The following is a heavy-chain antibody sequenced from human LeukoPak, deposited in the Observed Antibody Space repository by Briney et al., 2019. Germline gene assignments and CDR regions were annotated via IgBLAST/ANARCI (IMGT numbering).Heavy chain of an antibody. CDR3: ARAIIAAAGTCFDY. V-gene: IGHV4-4*07. CDR2: IYSSGST. CDR1: GGSISSYY. D-gene: IGHD6-13*01. Sequence: SETLSLTCTVSGGSISSYYWSWIRQPAGKGLEWIGRIYSSGSTNYNSSLKSRVTMSVATSKNQLSLKLSSVTAADTAVYYCARAIIAAAGTCFDYWGQGTLVTVSS. J-gene: IGHJ4*02.